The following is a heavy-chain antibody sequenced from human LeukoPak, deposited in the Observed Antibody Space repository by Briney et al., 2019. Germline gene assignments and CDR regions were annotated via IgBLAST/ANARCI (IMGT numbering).Heavy chain of an antibody. D-gene: IGHD5-24*01. CDR3: ARNRDGYNSFDY. V-gene: IGHV4-31*03. CDR2: IYYSGSS. J-gene: IGHJ4*02. Sequence: TLSLTCIVSGGSINNGGYYWSWIRQHPGKGLEWIGYIYYSGSSYYNPSLRSRVTISVDTSKNHFSLKLSSVTAADTAVYYCARNRDGYNSFDYWGQGTLVTVSS. CDR1: GGSINNGGYY.